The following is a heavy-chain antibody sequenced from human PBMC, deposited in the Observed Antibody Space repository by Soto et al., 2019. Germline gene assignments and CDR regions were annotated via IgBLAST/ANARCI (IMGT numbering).Heavy chain of an antibody. J-gene: IGHJ6*02. CDR1: GGSIRSTNW. D-gene: IGHD2-15*01. V-gene: IGHV4-4*02. Sequence: SETLSLTCVVSGGSIRSTNWWAWVRQTPGKGLEWIGEVYHNGTSNYNPSLKGRATISVDRSKDQVSLRLNSVIDADTAVYYCARDLDRYCSVTSCHAMDVWGQGTPVTV. CDR2: VYHNGTS. CDR3: ARDLDRYCSVTSCHAMDV.